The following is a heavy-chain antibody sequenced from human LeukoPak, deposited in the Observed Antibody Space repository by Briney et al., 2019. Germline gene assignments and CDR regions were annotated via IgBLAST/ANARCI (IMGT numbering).Heavy chain of an antibody. V-gene: IGHV3-43D*04. Sequence: AGGSLRLSCAASGFTFDDYAMHWVRQAPGKGLEWVSLISWDGGSTYYADSVKGRFTISRDNSKNSLYLQMNSLRAEDTALYYCAKGDCSSTSCHFDYWGQGTLVTVSP. J-gene: IGHJ4*02. CDR3: AKGDCSSTSCHFDY. D-gene: IGHD2-2*01. CDR1: GFTFDDYA. CDR2: ISWDGGST.